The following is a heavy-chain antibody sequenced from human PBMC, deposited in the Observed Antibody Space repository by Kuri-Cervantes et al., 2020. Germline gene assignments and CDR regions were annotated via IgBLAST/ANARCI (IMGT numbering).Heavy chain of an antibody. Sequence: SETLSLTCTVSGGSISRSSYYWAWIRHPPGKGLEWIGNIYYSGSTYYNPSLKSRVTISVDTSKNQFSLNLSSVTAADTAVYYCARDLITMIVVVGSPWAFDIWGQGTMVTVSS. CDR2: IYYSGST. J-gene: IGHJ3*02. CDR3: ARDLITMIVVVGSPWAFDI. D-gene: IGHD3-22*01. V-gene: IGHV4-39*01. CDR1: GGSISRSSYY.